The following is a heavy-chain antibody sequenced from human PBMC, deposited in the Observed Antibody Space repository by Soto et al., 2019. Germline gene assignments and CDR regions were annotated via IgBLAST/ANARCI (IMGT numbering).Heavy chain of an antibody. D-gene: IGHD2-15*01. Sequence: GGSLRLSCAASGFSFSSYWMHWVRQAPEKGLVWVSRINTDGSRIYYSDSVKGRFTISRDNAKNTLYLQMNSLRAEDTGVYYCARPPGYCDGGNCLYYGMDVWGQGATVTVSS. V-gene: IGHV3-74*01. CDR1: GFSFSSYW. CDR2: INTDGSRI. CDR3: ARPPGYCDGGNCLYYGMDV. J-gene: IGHJ6*02.